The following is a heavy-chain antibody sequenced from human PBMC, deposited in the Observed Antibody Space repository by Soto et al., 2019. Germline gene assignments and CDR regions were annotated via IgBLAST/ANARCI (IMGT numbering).Heavy chain of an antibody. CDR1: QLTLSNLP. J-gene: IGHJ6*02. CDR2: IYLDGKTT. V-gene: IGHV3-30*04. CDR3: KTGGYAYGTDV. D-gene: IGHD3-16*01. Sequence: GSLRLSCTASQLTLSNLPMDWVRQAPGKGLEWAAVIYLDGKTTHYADSVKCRFTISRDNSKNTPYLKLDKLRSEDTAMYYFKTGGYAYGTDVWGQGTTVTVS.